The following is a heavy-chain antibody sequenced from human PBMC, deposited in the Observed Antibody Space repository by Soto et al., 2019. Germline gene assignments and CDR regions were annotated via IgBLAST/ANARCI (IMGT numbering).Heavy chain of an antibody. J-gene: IGHJ4*02. D-gene: IGHD5-12*01. CDR2: IYWDDDK. V-gene: IGHV2-5*02. Sequence: QITLKESGPPLVKPTQTLTLTCTFSGFSLSTSGVGVGWIRQPPGKALEWLALIYWDDDKRYSPSLKSRLTIPKDTSKNQVVLTMTNMDPVDTATYYCARRDIVATIGEFDYWGQGTLVTVSS. CDR3: ARRDIVATIGEFDY. CDR1: GFSLSTSGVG.